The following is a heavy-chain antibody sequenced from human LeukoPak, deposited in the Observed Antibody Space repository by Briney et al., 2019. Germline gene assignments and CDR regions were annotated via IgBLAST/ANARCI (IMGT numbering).Heavy chain of an antibody. CDR3: AKDQSITMVRGVIPRDAFDI. Sequence: PGGSLRLSCAVSGFTVSSNHMSWVRQAPGKGLEWVAVISYDGSNKYYADSVKGRFTISRDNSKNTLYLQMNSLRAEDTAVYYCAKDQSITMVRGVIPRDAFDIWGQGTMVTVSS. CDR1: GFTVSSNH. CDR2: ISYDGSNK. D-gene: IGHD3-10*01. V-gene: IGHV3-30*18. J-gene: IGHJ3*02.